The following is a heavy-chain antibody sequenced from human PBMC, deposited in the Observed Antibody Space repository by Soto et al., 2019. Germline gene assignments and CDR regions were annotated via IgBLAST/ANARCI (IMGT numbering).Heavy chain of an antibody. D-gene: IGHD6-13*01. V-gene: IGHV6-1*01. Sequence: SQTLSLTCAISGDSVSSNSAAWNWIRQSPSRGLEWLGRTYYRSKWYNDYAVSVKSRITINPDTSKNQFSLQLNSVTPEDTAVYDCARGGIAGTSTLEGMDVWGRGTTVTVSS. CDR2: TYYRSKWYN. CDR3: ARGGIAGTSTLEGMDV. J-gene: IGHJ6*02. CDR1: GDSVSSNSAA.